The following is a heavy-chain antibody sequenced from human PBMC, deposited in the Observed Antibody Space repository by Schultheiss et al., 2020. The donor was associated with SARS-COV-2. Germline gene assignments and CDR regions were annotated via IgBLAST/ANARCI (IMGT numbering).Heavy chain of an antibody. V-gene: IGHV4-61*05. J-gene: IGHJ4*02. Sequence: SETLSLTCTVSGGSISSSSYYWGWIRQPPGKGLEWIGYIYYSGSTNYNPSLKSRVTISVDTSKNQFSLKLSSVTAADTAVYYCARGSHDFWSVINPHPYYFDYWGQGTLVTVSS. CDR2: IYYSGST. CDR3: ARGSHDFWSVINPHPYYFDY. D-gene: IGHD3-3*01. CDR1: GGSISSSSYY.